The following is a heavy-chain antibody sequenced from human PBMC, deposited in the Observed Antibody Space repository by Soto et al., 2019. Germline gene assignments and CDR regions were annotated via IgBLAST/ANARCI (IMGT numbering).Heavy chain of an antibody. V-gene: IGHV3-15*01. D-gene: IGHD3-22*01. CDR1: GFTFSNAW. J-gene: IGHJ3*02. CDR3: TTDITMIVVVSWDAFDI. Sequence: GGSLRLSCAASGFTFSNAWMSWVRQAPGKGLEWVGRIKSKTDGGTTDYVAPVKGRFTISRDDSKNTLYLQMNSLKTEDTAVYYCTTDITMIVVVSWDAFDIWGQGTMVTVSS. CDR2: IKSKTDGGTT.